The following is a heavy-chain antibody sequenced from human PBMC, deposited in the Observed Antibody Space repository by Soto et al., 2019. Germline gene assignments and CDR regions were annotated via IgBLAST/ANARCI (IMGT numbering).Heavy chain of an antibody. D-gene: IGHD1-26*01. CDR3: ASVVGAITRFDY. CDR1: GGSSSSSSYY. V-gene: IGHV4-39*01. Sequence: SETLSLTCTVSGGSSSSSSYYWGWIRQPPGKGLEWIGSIYYSGSTYYNPSLKSRVTISVDTSKNQFSLKLSSVTAADTSVYYCASVVGAITRFDYWGQGTLVTVSS. J-gene: IGHJ4*02. CDR2: IYYSGST.